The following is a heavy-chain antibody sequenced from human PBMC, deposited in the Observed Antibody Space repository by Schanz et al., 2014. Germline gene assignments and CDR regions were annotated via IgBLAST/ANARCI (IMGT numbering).Heavy chain of an antibody. CDR1: GFTVSSNY. CDR3: AAHETLSTTACYPS. CDR2: IYSGGST. D-gene: IGHD2-2*01. V-gene: IGHV3-53*01. Sequence: EVQLVESGGGLIQPGGSLRLSCAASGFTVSSNYMSWVRQAPGKGLEWVAVIYSGGSTLYADSVQGRFTISRDNAKNSLYLQMTGLRAEDTAVYYCAAHETLSTTACYPSWGQGTLVAVSS. J-gene: IGHJ4*02.